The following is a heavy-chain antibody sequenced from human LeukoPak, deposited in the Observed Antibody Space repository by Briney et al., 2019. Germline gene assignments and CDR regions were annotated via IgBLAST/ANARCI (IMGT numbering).Heavy chain of an antibody. Sequence: SETLSLTCTVSGYSISSGYYWGWIRQPPGKGLEWIGSIYHSGSTYYNPSLKSRVTISVDTSKNQFSLKLSSMTAADTAVYYCARDGGQGGTTGYYYYMDVWGKGTTVTVSS. CDR1: GYSISSGYY. J-gene: IGHJ6*03. V-gene: IGHV4-38-2*02. CDR3: ARDGGQGGTTGYYYYMDV. D-gene: IGHD1-7*01. CDR2: IYHSGST.